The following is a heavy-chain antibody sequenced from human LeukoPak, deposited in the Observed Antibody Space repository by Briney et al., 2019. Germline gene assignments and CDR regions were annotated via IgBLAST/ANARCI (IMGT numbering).Heavy chain of an antibody. D-gene: IGHD5-18*01. CDR2: IIGSGGST. CDR3: AKDLELVDTATY. V-gene: IGHV3-23*01. Sequence: VGSLRLSCVASGVTFGSYAMRWVRPAPGGGLEWVSAIIGSGGSTYYADSVKGRFTLSRENFPSTLCLHMKRLRAQRTAAYFTAKDLELVDTATYWGQGTLVTVSS. J-gene: IGHJ4*02. CDR1: GVTFGSYA.